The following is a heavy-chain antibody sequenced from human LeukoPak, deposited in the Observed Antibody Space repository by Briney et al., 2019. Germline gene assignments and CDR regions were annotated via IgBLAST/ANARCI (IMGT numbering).Heavy chain of an antibody. D-gene: IGHD1-26*01. CDR2: ISYDGSNK. J-gene: IGHJ4*02. CDR1: GFTFSSYA. CDR3: ARGGEWELPWPFDY. Sequence: GGSLRLSCAASGFTFSSYAMHWVRQAPGKGLEWVAVISYDGSNKYYADSVKGRFTISRDNSKNTLYLQMNSLRAEDTAVYYCARGGEWELPWPFDYWGQGTLVTVSS. V-gene: IGHV3-30-3*01.